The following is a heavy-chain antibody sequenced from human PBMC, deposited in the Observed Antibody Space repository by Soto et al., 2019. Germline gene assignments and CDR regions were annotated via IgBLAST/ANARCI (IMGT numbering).Heavy chain of an antibody. CDR1: GGSISSGGYY. J-gene: IGHJ3*02. Sequence: PSETLSLTCTVSGGSISSGGYYWSWIRQHPGKGLEWIGSIYYSGSTYYNPSLKSRVTISVDTSKNQFSLKLSSVTAADTAVYYCARKDYDYVWGSYPSGAFDIWGQGTMVTVSS. V-gene: IGHV4-39*01. CDR3: ARKDYDYVWGSYPSGAFDI. CDR2: IYYSGST. D-gene: IGHD3-16*02.